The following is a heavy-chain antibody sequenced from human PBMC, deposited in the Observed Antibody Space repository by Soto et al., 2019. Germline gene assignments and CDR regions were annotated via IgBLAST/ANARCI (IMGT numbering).Heavy chain of an antibody. CDR1: GYTFTRYS. CDR2: ISNYNGDT. CDR3: ARGASTGSPTGWFAP. Sequence: ASVTVSCKASGYTFTRYSINWVRQAPGQGLEWVGWISNYNGDTKYAEKFQGRVTMTTDTSTTTTYMDLRSLTSDDTAVYFCARGASTGSPTGWFAPWGQGTLGTVSS. J-gene: IGHJ5*02. D-gene: IGHD6-19*01. V-gene: IGHV1-18*04.